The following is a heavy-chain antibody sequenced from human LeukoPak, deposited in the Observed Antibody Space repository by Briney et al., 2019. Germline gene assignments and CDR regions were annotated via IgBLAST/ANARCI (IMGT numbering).Heavy chain of an antibody. CDR2: IYYSGST. CDR1: GGSISSGGYY. CDR3: ARDGIVGATVAFDI. V-gene: IGHV4-31*03. D-gene: IGHD1-26*01. J-gene: IGHJ3*02. Sequence: SETLSLTCTVSGGSISSGGYYWSWIRQQPGKGLEWIGYIYYSGSTYYNPSLKSRVTISVDTSKNQFSLKLSSVTAADTAVYYCARDGIVGATVAFDIWGQGTMVTVSS.